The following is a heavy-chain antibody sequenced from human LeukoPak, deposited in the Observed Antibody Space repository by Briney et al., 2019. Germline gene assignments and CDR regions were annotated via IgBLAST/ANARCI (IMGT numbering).Heavy chain of an antibody. D-gene: IGHD3-22*01. V-gene: IGHV1-2*05. CDR1: GYTFTDYY. CDR3: AREGVRIYYDSSGYYNYYGMDV. J-gene: IGHJ6*02. CDR2: INPNSGGT. Sequence: ASVKVSCKASGYTFTDYYIHWVRQAPGQGLAWMGRINPNSGGTNYAQKFQGRVAMTRATSISTAYMELSRLRSDDTVVYYCAREGVRIYYDSSGYYNYYGMDVWGQGTTVTVSS.